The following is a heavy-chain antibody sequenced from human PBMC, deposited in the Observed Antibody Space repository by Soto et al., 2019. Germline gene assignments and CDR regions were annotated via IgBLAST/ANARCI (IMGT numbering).Heavy chain of an antibody. D-gene: IGHD6-6*01. CDR3: ARLSNLEYSSSTDY. Sequence: SETLSLTCTVSGGSISSSSYYWGWIRQPPGKGLEWIGSIYYSGSTYYNPSLKSRVTISVDTSKNQFSLKLSSVTAADTAVYYCARLSNLEYSSSTDYWGQGTLVTVSS. J-gene: IGHJ4*02. CDR1: GGSISSSSYY. V-gene: IGHV4-39*01. CDR2: IYYSGST.